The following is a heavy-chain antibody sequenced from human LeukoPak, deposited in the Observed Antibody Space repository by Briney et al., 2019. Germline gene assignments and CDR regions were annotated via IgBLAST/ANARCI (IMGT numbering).Heavy chain of an antibody. D-gene: IGHD6-19*01. CDR3: ARGDWYSFDH. J-gene: IGHJ4*02. CDR1: GFTFSDYY. CDR2: ISSGGSSI. Sequence: HGGSLRLSCAASGFTFSDYYMNWIRQAPGKGLEWVSYISSGGSSIYYADSVKGRFTISRDNAKSSLYMEMNSLRAEDTAVYYCARGDWYSFDHWGQGTLVTVSS. V-gene: IGHV3-11*01.